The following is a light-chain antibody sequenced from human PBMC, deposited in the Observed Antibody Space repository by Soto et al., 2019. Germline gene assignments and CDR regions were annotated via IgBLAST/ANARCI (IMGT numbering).Light chain of an antibody. CDR2: EVT. J-gene: IGLJ1*01. CDR1: SSDVGGYNF. Sequence: QSVLTQPPSVSAAPGQKVTISCTGTSSDVGGYNFVSWYQQLPGKAPKLMIYEVTSRPSGVSNRFSGSKSGNTASLTISGLQPEDEADYYCSSYTTSSTVVFGTGTKLTVL. V-gene: IGLV2-14*03. CDR3: SSYTTSSTVV.